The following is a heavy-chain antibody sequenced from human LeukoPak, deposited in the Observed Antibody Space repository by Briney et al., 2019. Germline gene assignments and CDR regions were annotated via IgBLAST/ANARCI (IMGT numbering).Heavy chain of an antibody. D-gene: IGHD3-9*01. CDR1: GFTFDDYA. CDR2: ISWNSGNI. J-gene: IGHJ4*02. CDR3: ARDRYYDILTGPREGFDY. V-gene: IGHV3-9*01. Sequence: GGSLRLSCTASGFTFDDYAMHWVRQAPGKGLEWVSSISWNSGNIGYADSVKGRFTISRDNSKNTLYLQMNSLRAEDTAVYYCARDRYYDILTGPREGFDYWGQGTLVTVSS.